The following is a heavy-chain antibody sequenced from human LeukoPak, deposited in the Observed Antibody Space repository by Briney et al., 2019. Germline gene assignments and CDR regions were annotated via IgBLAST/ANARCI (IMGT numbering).Heavy chain of an antibody. CDR1: GITFSNAW. V-gene: IGHV3-15*01. J-gene: IGHJ4*02. CDR3: TTDHPRVVVIPGGIDY. Sequence: GGSLRLSCAASGITFSNAWMSWVRQAPGKGLEWVGRIKSKTDGGTTDYAAPVKGRFTISRDDSKNTLYLQMNSLKTEDTAVYYCTTDHPRVVVIPGGIDYWGQGTLVTVSS. CDR2: IKSKTDGGTT. D-gene: IGHD3-22*01.